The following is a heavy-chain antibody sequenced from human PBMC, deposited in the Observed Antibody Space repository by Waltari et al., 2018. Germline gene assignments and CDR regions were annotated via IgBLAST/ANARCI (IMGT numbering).Heavy chain of an antibody. J-gene: IGHJ4*02. CDR3: ASGLLWHDY. CDR1: GESFNGFY. CDR2: INYGGSA. V-gene: IGHV4-34*01. Sequence: QVQLQQWGAGLLKPSETLSLTCAVYGESFNGFYWTWIRQPPGKGLEWIGRINYGGSANYNPALQSRVTISIDTSKNQFSLKLSSVTAADTAVYYCASGLLWHDYWGQGTLVTVSS. D-gene: IGHD3-10*01.